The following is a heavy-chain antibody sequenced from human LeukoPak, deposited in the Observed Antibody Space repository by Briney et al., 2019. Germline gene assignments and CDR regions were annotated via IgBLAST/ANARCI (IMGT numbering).Heavy chain of an antibody. V-gene: IGHV3-23*01. CDR1: GFTFSSYN. D-gene: IGHD6-19*01. Sequence: PGGSLRLSCAASGFTFSSYNMNWVRQAPGKGLEWVSGISGSDGSANYADSVKGRFTISRENSKNTLYLQMNSLRAEDTAVYYCARVGGYGSGWYKWFDPWGQGTLVTVSS. CDR3: ARVGGYGSGWYKWFDP. J-gene: IGHJ5*02. CDR2: ISGSDGSA.